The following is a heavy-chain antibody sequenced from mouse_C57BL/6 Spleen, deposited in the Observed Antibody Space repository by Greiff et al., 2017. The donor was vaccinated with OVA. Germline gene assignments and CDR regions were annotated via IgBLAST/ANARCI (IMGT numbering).Heavy chain of an antibody. CDR2: INPGSGGT. J-gene: IGHJ4*01. CDR3: ARSLKFITTVVPDAMDY. Sequence: QVQLQPSGAELVRPGTSVKVSCKASGYAFTNYLIAWVKQRPGQGLEWIGVINPGSGGTNYNEKFKGKAPLTADKASSTAYMQLSSLTSEDSAVYFCARSLKFITTVVPDAMDYWGQGTSVTVSS. CDR1: GYAFTNYL. D-gene: IGHD1-1*01. V-gene: IGHV1-54*01.